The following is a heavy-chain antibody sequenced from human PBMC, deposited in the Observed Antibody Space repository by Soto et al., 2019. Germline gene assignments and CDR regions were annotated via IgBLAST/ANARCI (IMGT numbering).Heavy chain of an antibody. CDR2: IIPVSGAA. CDR3: ATALGCRSTACTLDY. Sequence: QVQLVQSGAEVKKPGSSVKVSCKASGGTFGSYAFSWVRQAPGQGLEWMGGIIPVSGAAHYAQKFLGIVTSTADESTSTAYMELSILSSKDTAVYYCATALGCRSTACTLDYWGQGTRVIVSS. D-gene: IGHD2-2*01. V-gene: IGHV1-69*01. CDR1: GGTFGSYA. J-gene: IGHJ4*02.